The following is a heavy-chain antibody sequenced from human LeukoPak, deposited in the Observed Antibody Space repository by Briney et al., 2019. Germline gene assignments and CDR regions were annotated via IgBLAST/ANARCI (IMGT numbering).Heavy chain of an antibody. D-gene: IGHD6-13*01. Sequence: PGGSLRLSCAASGFSFRRYAMNWVRQAPGKGLEWVAYVNAESTDILYADSVRGRFTISRDNAKNSLYLQMNILRAEDRGVYYWGKDTFEPLVIDFWGKGTLVTVSS. J-gene: IGHJ4*02. CDR1: GFSFRRYA. V-gene: IGHV3-21*05. CDR2: VNAESTDI. CDR3: GKDTFEPLVIDF.